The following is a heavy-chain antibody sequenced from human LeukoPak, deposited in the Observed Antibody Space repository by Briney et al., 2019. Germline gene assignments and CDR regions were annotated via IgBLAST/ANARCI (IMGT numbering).Heavy chain of an antibody. V-gene: IGHV3-48*04. CDR2: ISSSSSTI. D-gene: IGHD6-13*01. CDR3: ARDVRIAELDY. J-gene: IGHJ4*02. Sequence: GGSLRLSCAASGFTFSSYSMNWVRQAPGKGLEWVSYISSSSSTIYYADSVKGRFTISRDNAKNSLYLQMNSLRAEDTAVYYCARDVRIAELDYWGQGTLVTVSS. CDR1: GFTFSSYS.